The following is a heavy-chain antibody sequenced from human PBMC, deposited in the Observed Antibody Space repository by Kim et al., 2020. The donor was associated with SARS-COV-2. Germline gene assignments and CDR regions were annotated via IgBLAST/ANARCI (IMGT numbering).Heavy chain of an antibody. CDR2: IYYSGST. J-gene: IGHJ6*02. CDR1: GGSISSSSYY. V-gene: IGHV4-39*01. D-gene: IGHD3-3*01. Sequence: SETLSLTCTVSGGSISSSSYYWGWIRQPPGKGLEWIGSIYYSGSTYYNPSLKSRVTISVDTSKNQFSLKLSSVTAADTAVYYCATSPGRDFWSGFVGYYYCMDVWGQGTTVTVSS. CDR3: ATSPGRDFWSGFVGYYYCMDV.